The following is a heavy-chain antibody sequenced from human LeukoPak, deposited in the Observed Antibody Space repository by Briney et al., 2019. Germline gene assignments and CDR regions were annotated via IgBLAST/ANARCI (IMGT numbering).Heavy chain of an antibody. Sequence: GGSLRLSCAASGFIFSNYGMHWVRQAPGKGLEWVAFIRSGGSTKYYADSVKGRFTISRDNSKNTLFLQMNSLRVEDTGVFYCVKERGSTTWLGSYWGQGTLVTVSS. CDR1: GFIFSNYG. V-gene: IGHV3-30*02. CDR2: IRSGGSTK. CDR3: VKERGSTTWLGSY. J-gene: IGHJ4*02. D-gene: IGHD2-2*01.